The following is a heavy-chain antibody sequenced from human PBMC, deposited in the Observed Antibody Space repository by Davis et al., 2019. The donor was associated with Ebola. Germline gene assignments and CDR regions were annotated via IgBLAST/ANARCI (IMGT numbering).Heavy chain of an antibody. D-gene: IGHD3-16*01. Sequence: SETLSLTCTVSGDSISSSFYWGWIRQPPGKGLEWIGYIYYTGSTNYNPSLKSRVTISVDTSKKQLSLKLISVTAADTALYYCARVLDFDYVWGSLGYWGQGTLVTVSS. J-gene: IGHJ4*02. V-gene: IGHV4-61*01. CDR1: GDSISSSFY. CDR2: IYYTGST. CDR3: ARVLDFDYVWGSLGY.